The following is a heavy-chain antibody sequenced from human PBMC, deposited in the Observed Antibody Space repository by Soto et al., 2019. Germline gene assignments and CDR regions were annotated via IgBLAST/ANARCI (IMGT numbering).Heavy chain of an antibody. J-gene: IGHJ4*01. CDR1: GYSFSSYG. D-gene: IGHD1-26*01. CDR2: INPYNGNT. CDR3: ARDPGAATFDY. Sequence: GASVNVSCKASGYSFSSYGVSWVRQAPGQGLEWIGWINPYNGNTLNAQNLQGRVTLTTDTSTSTAYMELRSLRSDDTAIYYCARDPGAATFDYWGQGTLVTVSS. V-gene: IGHV1-18*04.